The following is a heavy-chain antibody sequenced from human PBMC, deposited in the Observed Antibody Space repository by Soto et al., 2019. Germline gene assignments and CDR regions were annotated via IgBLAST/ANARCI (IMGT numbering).Heavy chain of an antibody. CDR3: ANSHHNTMVRGVDY. Sequence: GGSLRLSCAASGFTFSSYAMSWVRQAPGKGLEWVSAISGSGGSTYYADSVKGRFTISRDNSKNTLYLQMNSLRAEDTAVYYCANSHHNTMVRGVDYWGQGTLVTVSS. CDR2: ISGSGGST. D-gene: IGHD3-10*01. V-gene: IGHV3-23*01. CDR1: GFTFSSYA. J-gene: IGHJ4*02.